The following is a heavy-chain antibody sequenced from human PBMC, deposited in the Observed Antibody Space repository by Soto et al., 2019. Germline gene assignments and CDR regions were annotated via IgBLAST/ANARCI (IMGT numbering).Heavy chain of an antibody. J-gene: IGHJ6*02. Sequence: SETLSLTCAVYGGSFSGYYWSWIRQPPGKGLEWIGEINHSGSTNYNPSLKSRVAISVDTSKNQFSQKLSSVTPADTAVYYCARGRRYSSSSGGYYYGMDVWGQGTTVTVSS. CDR2: INHSGST. CDR1: GGSFSGYY. CDR3: ARGRRYSSSSGGYYYGMDV. D-gene: IGHD6-6*01. V-gene: IGHV4-34*01.